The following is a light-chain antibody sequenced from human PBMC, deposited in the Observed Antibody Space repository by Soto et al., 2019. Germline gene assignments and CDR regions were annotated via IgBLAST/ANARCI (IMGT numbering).Light chain of an antibody. CDR2: FDS. CDR3: QVWDTTTDHGI. Sequence: SYELTQSPSVSVAPGQTATITCGGDNIRSKSVHWYQQKPGQAPVLVIYFDSDRRSGIPERFSGSKSRNTATLTISRVEAGDEADYYCQVWDTTTDHGIFGGGTKLTFL. V-gene: IGLV3-21*04. J-gene: IGLJ2*01. CDR1: NIRSKS.